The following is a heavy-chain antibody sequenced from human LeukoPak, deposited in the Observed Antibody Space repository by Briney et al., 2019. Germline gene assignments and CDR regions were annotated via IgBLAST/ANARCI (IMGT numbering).Heavy chain of an antibody. Sequence: GGSLRLSCAASGFTVNSNYMSWVRQAPGKGLEWVSVIYTGGSTYYADSVKGRFTISRDNSKNTLYLQMNSLRAEDTAMYYCATDSSEGGYIDFDYWGQGTLVTVSS. D-gene: IGHD5-12*01. CDR1: GFTVNSNY. CDR2: IYTGGST. CDR3: ATDSSEGGYIDFDY. J-gene: IGHJ4*02. V-gene: IGHV3-53*01.